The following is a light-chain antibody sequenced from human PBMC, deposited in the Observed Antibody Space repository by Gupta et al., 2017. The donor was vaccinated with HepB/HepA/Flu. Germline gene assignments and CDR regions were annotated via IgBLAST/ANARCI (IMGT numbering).Light chain of an antibody. J-gene: IGLJ1*01. Sequence: QSVLTQPLSASRTPGQRFTISCSGSSSNIGSNFVYWYQQFPGTAPKLLIYRNNQRPSGVPDRFSGSKSGTSASLAISGLRSDDEADYYCATWDDSLSGYVFGNGTNVTVL. CDR1: SSNIGSNF. CDR3: ATWDDSLSGYV. V-gene: IGLV1-47*01. CDR2: RNN.